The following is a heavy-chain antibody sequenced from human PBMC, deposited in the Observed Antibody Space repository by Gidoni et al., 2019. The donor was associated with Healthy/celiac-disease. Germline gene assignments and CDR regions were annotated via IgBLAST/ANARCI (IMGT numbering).Heavy chain of an antibody. J-gene: IGHJ6*03. CDR1: GFTFSSYA. D-gene: IGHD3-9*01. V-gene: IGHV3-30-3*01. Sequence: QVQLVESGGGVVQPGRSLRLSCAASGFTFSSYAMHWVRQAPGKGLEWVAVISYDGSNKYYADSVKGRFTISRDNSKNTLYLQMNSLRAEDTAVYYCARDPGGGILTGYYMDVWGKGTTVTVSS. CDR2: ISYDGSNK. CDR3: ARDPGGGILTGYYMDV.